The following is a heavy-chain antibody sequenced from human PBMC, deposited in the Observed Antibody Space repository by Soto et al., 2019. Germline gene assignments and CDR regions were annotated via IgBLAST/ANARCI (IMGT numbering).Heavy chain of an antibody. CDR1: GYTFTNYG. Sequence: GASVKVSCKASGYTFTNYGFSWVRQAPGQGLEWMGIINPSGGSTSYAQKFQGRVTMTRDTSTSTVYMELSSLRSEDTAVYYCARDEGSGALDYWGQGTLVTVSS. CDR3: ARDEGSGALDY. CDR2: INPSGGST. J-gene: IGHJ4*02. D-gene: IGHD3-10*01. V-gene: IGHV1-46*01.